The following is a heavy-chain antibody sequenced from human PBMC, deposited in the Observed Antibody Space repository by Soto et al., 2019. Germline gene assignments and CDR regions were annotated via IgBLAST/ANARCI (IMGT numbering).Heavy chain of an antibody. J-gene: IGHJ4*02. CDR1: GFTFSDHS. D-gene: IGHD3-10*01. Sequence: GGSLRLSCVASGFTFSDHSMTWIRQAPGKGLEWVSSISGSTYYADSVKGRFTISRDNSKNTLYLQMNSLRAEDTAVYYCARTYYYGSGSKPLARDYWGQGTLVTVSS. CDR2: ISGST. V-gene: IGHV3-53*01. CDR3: ARTYYYGSGSKPLARDY.